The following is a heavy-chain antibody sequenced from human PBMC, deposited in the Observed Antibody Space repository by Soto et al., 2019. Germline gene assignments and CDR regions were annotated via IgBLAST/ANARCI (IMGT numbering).Heavy chain of an antibody. D-gene: IGHD4-17*01. CDR3: ASIHDYGGNSDY. CDR2: IYSGGST. J-gene: IGHJ4*02. Sequence: PGGSLRLSCAASGFTVSSNYISGGRQAPGKGLEWVSVIYSGGSTYYADSVKGRFTISRDNSKNTLYLQMNSLRAEDTAVYYCASIHDYGGNSDYWGQGTLVTVSS. CDR1: GFTVSSNY. V-gene: IGHV3-53*01.